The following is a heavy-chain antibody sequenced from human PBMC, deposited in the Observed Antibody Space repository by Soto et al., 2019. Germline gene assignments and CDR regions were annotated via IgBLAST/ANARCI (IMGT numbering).Heavy chain of an antibody. Sequence: GGSLILSCAASGFTFSSYGMHWVRQAPGKGLEWVAVISYDGSNKYYADSVKGRFTISRDNSKNTLYLQMNSLRAEDTAVYYCAKEGMTSFDYWGQGTLVTVSS. J-gene: IGHJ4*02. CDR1: GFTFSSYG. CDR2: ISYDGSNK. V-gene: IGHV3-30*18. CDR3: AKEGMTSFDY.